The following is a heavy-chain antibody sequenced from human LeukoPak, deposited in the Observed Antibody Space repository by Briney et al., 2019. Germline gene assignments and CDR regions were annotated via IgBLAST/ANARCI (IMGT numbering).Heavy chain of an antibody. Sequence: SETLSLTCAVYGGSFSGHYWSWIRQPPGKGLEWIAYMHDSGTTNSDPSLKSRVTISLDTAKNQLSLKLKSVTAADTAVYYCARANCISTSCYGYYYYGLDVWGPGTTVTVSS. CDR1: GGSFSGHY. CDR2: MHDSGTT. CDR3: ARANCISTSCYGYYYYGLDV. V-gene: IGHV4-59*11. D-gene: IGHD2-2*01. J-gene: IGHJ6*02.